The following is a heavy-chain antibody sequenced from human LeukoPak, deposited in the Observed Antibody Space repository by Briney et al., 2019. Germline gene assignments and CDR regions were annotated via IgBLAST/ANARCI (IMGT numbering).Heavy chain of an antibody. CDR3: ATGVVTGTSR. CDR1: RITFRNAW. CDR2: IRSKTEGETK. J-gene: IGHJ4*02. D-gene: IGHD1-1*01. V-gene: IGHV3-15*01. Sequence: RGSLRLSCAVSRITFRNAWMSWVRQAPGKGLEWVARIRSKTEGETKEYAASVKGRFTISRDDSRSRLYLQMNSLKTEDTAVYYCATGVVTGTSRWGQGTLVTVSS.